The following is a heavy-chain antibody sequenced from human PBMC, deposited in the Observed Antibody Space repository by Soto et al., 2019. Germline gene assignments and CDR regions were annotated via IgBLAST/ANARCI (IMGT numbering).Heavy chain of an antibody. CDR2: ISSSSSYI. J-gene: IGHJ4*02. CDR3: ARWRIGGWSGRSGHLDY. CDR1: GFTFSSYS. D-gene: IGHD3-3*01. V-gene: IGHV3-21*01. Sequence: GGSLRLSCAASGFTFSSYSMNWVRQAPGKGLEWVSSISSSSSYIYYADSVKGRFTISRDNAKNSLYLQMNSLRAEDTAVYYCARWRIGGWSGRSGHLDYWGQGTLVTVSS.